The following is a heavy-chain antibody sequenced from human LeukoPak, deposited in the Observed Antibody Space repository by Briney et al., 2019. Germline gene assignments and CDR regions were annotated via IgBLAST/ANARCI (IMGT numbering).Heavy chain of an antibody. CDR2: IIPIFGTA. Sequence: GASVKVSCKASGGTYSSYAISWVRQAPGQGPEWMGGIIPIFGTANYAQKFQGRITITADESTSTAYMELSSLRSEDTAVYYCARDWTGYCSGGSCYGRGRFDPWGQGTLVTVSS. V-gene: IGHV1-69*01. CDR3: ARDWTGYCSGGSCYGRGRFDP. CDR1: GGTYSSYA. D-gene: IGHD2-15*01. J-gene: IGHJ5*02.